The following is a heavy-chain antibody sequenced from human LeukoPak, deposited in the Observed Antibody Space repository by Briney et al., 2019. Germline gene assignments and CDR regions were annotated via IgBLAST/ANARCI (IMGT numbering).Heavy chain of an antibody. Sequence: PSETLSLTCTASGGSISSYYWSWIRQPPGKGLEWIGYIYYSGSTNYNPSLKSRVTISVDTSKNQFSLKLSSVTAADTAVYYCARHLLPVAVAGGYYYYGMDVWGQGTTVTVSS. CDR3: ARHLLPVAVAGGYYYYGMDV. J-gene: IGHJ6*02. CDR1: GGSISSYY. CDR2: IYYSGST. V-gene: IGHV4-59*08. D-gene: IGHD6-19*01.